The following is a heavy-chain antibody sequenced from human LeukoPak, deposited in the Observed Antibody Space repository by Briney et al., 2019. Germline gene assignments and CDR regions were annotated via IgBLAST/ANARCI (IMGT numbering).Heavy chain of an antibody. D-gene: IGHD3-3*01. J-gene: IGHJ5*02. V-gene: IGHV4-39*01. CDR3: ARHALAIFGVVSRYWFDP. CDR2: IYYSGST. CDR1: GGSISSSSYY. Sequence: SETLSLTCTVSGGSISSSSYYWGWIRQPPGKGLEWIGSIYYSGSTYYNPSLKSRVTISVDTSKNQFSLKLSSVTAADTAVYYCARHALAIFGVVSRYWFDPWGQGTLVTVPS.